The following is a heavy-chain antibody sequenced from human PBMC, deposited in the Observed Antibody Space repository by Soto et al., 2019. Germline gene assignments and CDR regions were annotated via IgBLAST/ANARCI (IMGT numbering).Heavy chain of an antibody. V-gene: IGHV3-7*01. CDR3: ARRDYGDPPAFDY. CDR2: IKQDGSEK. Sequence: GGSLRLSCAASGFTFISYWMSWGRQAPGKGLEWVANIKQDGSEKYYVDSVKGRFTISRDNAKNSLYLQMNSLRAEDTAVYYCARRDYGDPPAFDYWGQGTLVTVSS. CDR1: GFTFISYW. J-gene: IGHJ4*02. D-gene: IGHD4-17*01.